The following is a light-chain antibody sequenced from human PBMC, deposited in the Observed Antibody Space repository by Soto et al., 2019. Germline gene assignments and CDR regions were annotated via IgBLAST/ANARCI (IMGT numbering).Light chain of an antibody. J-gene: IGKJ2*01. CDR1: QSVSSSY. Sequence: EIVLTQSPGTLSLSPGERATLSCRASQSVSSSYLGWYQQKPGQAPRLLIYGASSRATGIPDRFSGSGSGTDFTLTISRLEHEHFAVYYCQRYGGSPLYTFGQGTKLEIK. CDR2: GAS. V-gene: IGKV3-20*01. CDR3: QRYGGSPLYT.